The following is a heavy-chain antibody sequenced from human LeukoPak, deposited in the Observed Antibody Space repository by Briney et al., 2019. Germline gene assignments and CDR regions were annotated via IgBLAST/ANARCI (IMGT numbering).Heavy chain of an antibody. CDR1: GFTFGDYA. J-gene: IGHJ5*02. CDR3: TRFREVVPAAITGWFDP. CDR2: IGSKAYGGTT. D-gene: IGHD2-2*02. V-gene: IGHV3-49*04. Sequence: GGSLRLSCTASGFTFGDYAMSWVRQAPGKGLEWVGFIGSKAYGGTTEYAASVKGRFTISRDDSKSIAYLQMNSLKTEDTAVYYCTRFREVVPAAITGWFDPWGQGTLVTVSS.